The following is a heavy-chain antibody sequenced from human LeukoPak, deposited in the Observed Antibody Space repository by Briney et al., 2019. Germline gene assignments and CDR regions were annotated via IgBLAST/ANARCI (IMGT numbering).Heavy chain of an antibody. CDR1: GGSISNYY. Sequence: SETLSLTCIVSGGSISNYYWGWIRQPPGKGLEWIGDIHTSGSTNYNPSLKSRVTISGDTSKNHFSLKLSSVTAADTALYYCARLPARGWYLDYWGQGTLVTVSS. J-gene: IGHJ4*02. V-gene: IGHV4-4*09. D-gene: IGHD6-19*01. CDR3: ARLPARGWYLDY. CDR2: IHTSGST.